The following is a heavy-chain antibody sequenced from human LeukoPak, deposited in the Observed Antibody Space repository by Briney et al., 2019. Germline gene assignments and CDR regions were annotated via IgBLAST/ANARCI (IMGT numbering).Heavy chain of an antibody. V-gene: IGHV1-18*01. D-gene: IGHD6-6*01. CDR2: ISAYNGNT. CDR3: ARVVSLGQLGNNDC. Sequence: AASVKVSCKASGYTFTSYGISWVRQAPGQGLEWMGWISAYNGNTNYAQKLQGRVTMTTDTSTSTDYMELRSLRSDDTAVYYCARVVSLGQLGNNDCWGQGALVTVSS. CDR1: GYTFTSYG. J-gene: IGHJ4*02.